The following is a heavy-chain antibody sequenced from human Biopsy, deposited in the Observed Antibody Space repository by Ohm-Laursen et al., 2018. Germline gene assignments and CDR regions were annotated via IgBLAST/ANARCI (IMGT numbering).Heavy chain of an antibody. CDR1: GYPFSNYY. D-gene: IGHD6-13*01. Sequence: AASVKASCKASGYPFSNYYLFWVRQAPGQGLEWMGRINPNSGDTVFARNFQGRVTMTRDTAISTVYMDLRNLRPDDTAVYFCARMEQPHDYWGQGTLVTVSS. V-gene: IGHV1-2*06. CDR3: ARMEQPHDY. CDR2: INPNSGDT. J-gene: IGHJ4*02.